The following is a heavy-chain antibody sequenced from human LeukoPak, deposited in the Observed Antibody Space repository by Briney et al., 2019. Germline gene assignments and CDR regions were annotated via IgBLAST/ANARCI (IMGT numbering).Heavy chain of an antibody. V-gene: IGHV3-49*03. J-gene: IGHJ4*02. Sequence: PGRSLRLSCTASGFTFGDYAMSWFRQAPGKGLEWVGFIRSKAYGGTTEYAASVKGRFTISRDDSKSIAYLQMNSLKTEDTAVYYCTRVITIFGVVFDYWGQGTLVTVSS. D-gene: IGHD3-3*01. CDR1: GFTFGDYA. CDR2: IRSKAYGGTT. CDR3: TRVITIFGVVFDY.